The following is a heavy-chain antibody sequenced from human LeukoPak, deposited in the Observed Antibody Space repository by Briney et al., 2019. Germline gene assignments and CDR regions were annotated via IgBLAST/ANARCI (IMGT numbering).Heavy chain of an antibody. CDR2: ISSSSSYI. CDR3: ARDLGQLDIVVVPAALRRDYYGMDV. CDR1: GFTFSSYS. V-gene: IGHV3-21*01. Sequence: GGSLRLSCAASGFTFSSYSMNWVRQAPGKGLEWVSSISSSSSYIYYADSVKGRFTISRDNAKNSLYLQMNSLRAENTAVYYCARDLGQLDIVVVPAALRRDYYGMDVWGKGTTATVSS. J-gene: IGHJ6*04. D-gene: IGHD2-2*01.